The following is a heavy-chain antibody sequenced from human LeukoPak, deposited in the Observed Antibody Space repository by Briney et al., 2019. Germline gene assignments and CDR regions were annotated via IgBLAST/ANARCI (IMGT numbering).Heavy chain of an antibody. V-gene: IGHV4-59*01. CDR3: ARDLYSSSWYVY. D-gene: IGHD6-13*01. CDR2: IYYSGST. Sequence: SSETLSLTCTVSGGSISSYYWSWIRQPPGKGLEWIGYIYYSGSTNYNPSLKSRVTISVDTSKNQFSLKLSSVTAADTAVYYCARDLYSSSWYVYWGQGTLVTVSS. J-gene: IGHJ4*02. CDR1: GGSISSYY.